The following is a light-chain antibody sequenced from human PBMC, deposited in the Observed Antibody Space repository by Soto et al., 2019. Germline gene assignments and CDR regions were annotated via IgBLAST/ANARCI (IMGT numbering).Light chain of an antibody. Sequence: IQMTQSPSTLSASVGDRVTITCRASQSISNWLAWYQQKPGKAPKLLIYQASTLQSGVPSRFSGSGTGTEFSLTINTLQPDDVATYYCQLLRTFGQGTKVDIK. CDR1: QSISNW. V-gene: IGKV1-5*03. J-gene: IGKJ1*01. CDR3: QLLRT. CDR2: QAS.